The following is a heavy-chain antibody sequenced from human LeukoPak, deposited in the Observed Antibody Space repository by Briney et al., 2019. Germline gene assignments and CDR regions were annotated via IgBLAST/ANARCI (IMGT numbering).Heavy chain of an antibody. CDR3: AELGITMIGGV. CDR1: GFIFSSQW. J-gene: IGHJ6*04. CDR2: VNQGGTEK. D-gene: IGHD3-10*02. Sequence: GGSLRLSWAASGFIFSSQWMGWVRQAPGKGLEWVANVNQGGTEKFYVASVKGRFTISRDNAKNSLYLQMNSLRAEDTAVYYCAELGITMIGGVWGKGTTVTISS. V-gene: IGHV3-7*01.